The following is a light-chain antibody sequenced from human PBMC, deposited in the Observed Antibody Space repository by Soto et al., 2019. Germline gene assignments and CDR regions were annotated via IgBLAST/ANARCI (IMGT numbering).Light chain of an antibody. Sequence: DIQMTQSPSSLSASVGDRVTITCRASQGIRSDLGWYQQKPGRAPKRLIYAASSLQSGVPSRFSGSGSGTEFTLTISSLQPEDSATYYCLQNHNYPRTFGQGTKVDIK. J-gene: IGKJ1*01. V-gene: IGKV1-17*01. CDR3: LQNHNYPRT. CDR2: AAS. CDR1: QGIRSD.